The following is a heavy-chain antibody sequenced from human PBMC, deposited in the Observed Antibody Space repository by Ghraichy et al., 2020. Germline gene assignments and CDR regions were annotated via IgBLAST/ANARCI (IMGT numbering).Heavy chain of an antibody. CDR1: GLIVSSNY. V-gene: IGHV3-66*01. Sequence: ETLSLTCAASGLIVSSNYMNWVRQAPGKGLEWVSVIYTGGSTYYADSVKGRFTISRDNSKNTLYLQMNSLRAEDTAVYYCARDLNAFDIWGQGTMVTVSS. CDR3: ARDLNAFDI. J-gene: IGHJ3*02. CDR2: IYTGGST.